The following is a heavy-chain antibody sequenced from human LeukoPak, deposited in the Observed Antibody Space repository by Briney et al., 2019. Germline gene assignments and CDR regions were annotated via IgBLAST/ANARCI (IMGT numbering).Heavy chain of an antibody. CDR3: ARDQRRRNFDY. V-gene: IGHV1-46*01. CDR1: GYTFTSYY. Sequence: ASAKVSCKASGYTFTSYYMHWVRQAPGQGLEWMGIINPSGGSTSYAQKFQGRVTMTRDMSTSTVYMELSSLRSEDTAVYYCARDQRRRNFDYWGQGTLVTVSS. D-gene: IGHD1-1*01. J-gene: IGHJ4*02. CDR2: INPSGGST.